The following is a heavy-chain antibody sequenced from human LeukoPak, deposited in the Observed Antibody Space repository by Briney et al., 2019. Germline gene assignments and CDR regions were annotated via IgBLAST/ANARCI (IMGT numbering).Heavy chain of an antibody. J-gene: IGHJ3*02. V-gene: IGHV3-11*05. CDR1: GFTFSDYY. Sequence: PGGSLRLSCVASGFTFSDYYMSWIRQAPGKGLEWVSYISGISSYTNYADSVKGRFTISRDNAKNSLYLQMNSLRAENTAVYYCAREVTMVRGVPAFDIWGQGTMVTVSS. D-gene: IGHD3-10*01. CDR2: ISGISSYT. CDR3: AREVTMVRGVPAFDI.